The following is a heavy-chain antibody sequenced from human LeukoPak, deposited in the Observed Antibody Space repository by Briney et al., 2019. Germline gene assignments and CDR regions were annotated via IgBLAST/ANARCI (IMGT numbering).Heavy chain of an antibody. J-gene: IGHJ6*02. V-gene: IGHV1-2*06. CDR3: ARDLGSSSWYYSYGMDV. Sequence: GASVKVSCKASGYTFTGYYMHWVRQAPGQGLEWMGRINSNSGGTNYAQKFQGRVTMTRDTSISTAYMELSRLTSDDTAVYYCARDLGSSSWYYSYGMDVWGQGTTVTASS. CDR1: GYTFTGYY. CDR2: INSNSGGT. D-gene: IGHD6-13*01.